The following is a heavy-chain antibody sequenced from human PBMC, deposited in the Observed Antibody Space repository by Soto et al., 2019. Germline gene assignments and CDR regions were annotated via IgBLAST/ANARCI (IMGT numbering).Heavy chain of an antibody. D-gene: IGHD3-22*01. Sequence: SETLSLTCAVSGGSISSYYWSWIRQPPGKGLEWIGYIYYSGSTNYNPSFKSRVTISVDTSKNQFSLKLSSVTAADTAVYYCARHLGYDSSGYYRNWFDPWGQGTMVTVPQ. J-gene: IGHJ5*01. V-gene: IGHV4-59*08. CDR3: ARHLGYDSSGYYRNWFDP. CDR1: GGSISSYY. CDR2: IYYSGST.